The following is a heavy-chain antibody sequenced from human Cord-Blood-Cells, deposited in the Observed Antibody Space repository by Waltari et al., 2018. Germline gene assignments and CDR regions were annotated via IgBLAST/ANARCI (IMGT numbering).Heavy chain of an antibody. Sequence: SLTCTVSGGSISSGDYYWSWIRQPPGKGLEWIGYIYYSGSTYYNPSLKSRVTISVDTSKNQFSLKLSSVTAADTAVYYCARVYHLPRFQGSGSGSYGMDVWGQGTTVTVSS. CDR1: GGSISSGDYY. CDR2: IYYSGST. CDR3: ARVYHLPRFQGSGSGSYGMDV. J-gene: IGHJ6*02. D-gene: IGHD3-10*01. V-gene: IGHV4-30-4*01.